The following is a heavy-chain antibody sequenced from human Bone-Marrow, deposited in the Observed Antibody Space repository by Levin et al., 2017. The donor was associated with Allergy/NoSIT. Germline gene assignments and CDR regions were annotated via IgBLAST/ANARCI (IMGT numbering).Heavy chain of an antibody. CDR1: GFTFSSFS. Sequence: GESLKISCVASGFTFSSFSIHWVRQAPGKGLEWVAVVSYDGKNKNYVDAVEGRFTVSRDESKDTVFLEMNGLRPDDTGVYYCAREGSSGWFWLDNWGQGTLVTVSS. J-gene: IGHJ5*02. D-gene: IGHD6-19*01. CDR3: AREGSSGWFWLDN. CDR2: VSYDGKNK. V-gene: IGHV3-30*04.